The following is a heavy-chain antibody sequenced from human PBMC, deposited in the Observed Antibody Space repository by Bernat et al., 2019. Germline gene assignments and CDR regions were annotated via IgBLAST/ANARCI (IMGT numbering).Heavy chain of an antibody. CDR1: GYTFTGYY. CDR2: INPNSGGT. D-gene: IGHD2-15*01. CDR3: ARSGGYLPRTNWFDP. Sequence: QVQLVQSGAEVKKPGASVKVSCKASGYTFTGYYMHWVRQAPGQGLEWMGWINPNSGGTNYAQKFQGWVTMTRDTSISTAYMELSRLRSDDTAVYYCARSGGYLPRTNWFDPWGQGTLVTVSS. J-gene: IGHJ5*02. V-gene: IGHV1-2*04.